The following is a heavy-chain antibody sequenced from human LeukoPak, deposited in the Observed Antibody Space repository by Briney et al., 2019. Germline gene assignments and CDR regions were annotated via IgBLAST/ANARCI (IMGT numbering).Heavy chain of an antibody. CDR1: GYMFTGNY. CDR3: VRDYFRGDIVATIMDY. J-gene: IGHJ4*02. V-gene: IGHV1-2*02. Sequence: GAAVKVSCKASGYMFTGNYMHWVRQAPGQGLEWMGWINSNIGGTDYAQKFQGRVTMTRDTSISTAYMELSRLRSDDTAVYYCVRDYFRGDIVATIMDYWGQGTLVTVSS. D-gene: IGHD5-12*01. CDR2: INSNIGGT.